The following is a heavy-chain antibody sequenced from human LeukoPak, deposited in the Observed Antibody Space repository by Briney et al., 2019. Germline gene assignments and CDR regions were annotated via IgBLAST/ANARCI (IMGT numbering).Heavy chain of an antibody. V-gene: IGHV3-9*01. D-gene: IGHD4/OR15-4a*01. Sequence: PGRSLRLSCAASGFTFDDYAMHWVRQAPGKGLEWVSGISWNSGSIGYVDSVKGRFTISRDNAKNSLYLQMNSLRAEDTALYYCAKDTHPNYGANYYFDYWGQGTLVTVSS. J-gene: IGHJ4*02. CDR3: AKDTHPNYGANYYFDY. CDR2: ISWNSGSI. CDR1: GFTFDDYA.